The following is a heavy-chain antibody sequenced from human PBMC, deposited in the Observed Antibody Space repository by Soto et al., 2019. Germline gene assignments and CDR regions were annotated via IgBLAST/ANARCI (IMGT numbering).Heavy chain of an antibody. Sequence: QVQLQESGPGLVKPSETLSLTCSVSGGSVTSGSYYWSWIRQPPGKGLEWIGYIYSSGGTSYNPSLKSRVTISVDTSKNQFSLKLTSVTAADTAVYYCARDGDGYNNWSQGTLVTVSS. D-gene: IGHD5-12*01. J-gene: IGHJ4*02. CDR1: GGSVTSGSYY. CDR3: ARDGDGYNN. V-gene: IGHV4-61*01. CDR2: IYSSGGT.